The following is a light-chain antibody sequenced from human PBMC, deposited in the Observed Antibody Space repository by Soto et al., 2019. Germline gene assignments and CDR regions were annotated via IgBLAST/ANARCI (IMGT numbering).Light chain of an antibody. J-gene: IGKJ4*01. CDR1: QTVSGN. Sequence: ERVMTQSPATLSVSPGDRATGSCRASQTVSGNYLAWYLQHPGQPPRVLIYGASRRPSGIPDRFSGSGSGTDFSLTISSLQIEDFALYYCQQSNNWPPLTFGGGTKVDI. CDR2: GAS. V-gene: IGKV3D-15*01. CDR3: QQSNNWPPLT.